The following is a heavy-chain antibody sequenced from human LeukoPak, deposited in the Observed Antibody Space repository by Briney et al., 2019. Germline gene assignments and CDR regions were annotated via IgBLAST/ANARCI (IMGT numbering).Heavy chain of an antibody. V-gene: IGHV1-2*02. J-gene: IGHJ6*03. D-gene: IGHD4-11*01. Sequence: GASVKVSCKASGYTFTGYYFHWVRQAPGQGLEWMGWINPNTDGTNYAQKFLGGVTLTWDTSISTAYMELNRLTSDDTAVYYCATSAGDYSAGNYYYMGAWGKGTSVTVSS. CDR3: ATSAGDYSAGNYYYMGA. CDR2: INPNTDGT. CDR1: GYTFTGYY.